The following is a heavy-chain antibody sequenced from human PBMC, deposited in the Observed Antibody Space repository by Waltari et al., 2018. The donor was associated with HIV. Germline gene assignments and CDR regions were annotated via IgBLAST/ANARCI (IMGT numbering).Heavy chain of an antibody. V-gene: IGHV4-38-2*02. D-gene: IGHD6-13*01. CDR3: AREGWAATGDY. J-gene: IGHJ4*02. Sequence: QVQLQESGPGLVKPSETLSLTCVVSGYSISSGYYWGWIRHPPGQGLEWIGRIYYGGGTYYNPSLKSRVTIAVDTSKNQFSLKLSSVTAADTAVYYCAREGWAATGDYWGQGTLVTVSS. CDR1: GYSISSGYY. CDR2: IYYGGGT.